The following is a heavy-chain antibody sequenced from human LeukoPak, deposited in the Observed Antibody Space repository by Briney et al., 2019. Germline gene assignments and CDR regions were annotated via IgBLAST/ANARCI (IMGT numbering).Heavy chain of an antibody. CDR3: AREQDFQH. V-gene: IGHV3-48*03. CDR2: ISSSGSTM. Sequence: GGSLRLSCAASGFTFSIYEMNWVRQAPGKGLEWVSYISSSGSTMHYADSVKGRFTISRDNAKNSLYLHVNSLRAEDTAVYYCAREQDFQHWGQGTLVTVSS. J-gene: IGHJ1*01. CDR1: GFTFSIYE.